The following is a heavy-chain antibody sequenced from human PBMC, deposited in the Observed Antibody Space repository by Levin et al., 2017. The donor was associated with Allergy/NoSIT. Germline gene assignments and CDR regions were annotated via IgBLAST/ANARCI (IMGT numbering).Heavy chain of an antibody. J-gene: IGHJ6*02. D-gene: IGHD6-6*01. CDR3: AHRRQLGHGMDV. CDR2: IYWDDDK. Sequence: SGPTLVKPTQTLTLTCTFSGFSLSPNGVGVGWIRQPPGKALEWLALIYWDDDKRYSPSMKSRVTITKDTSKNQVVLTLTNMDPVDTATYFCAHRRQLGHGMDVWGQGTTVTVSS. CDR1: GFSLSPNGVG. V-gene: IGHV2-5*02.